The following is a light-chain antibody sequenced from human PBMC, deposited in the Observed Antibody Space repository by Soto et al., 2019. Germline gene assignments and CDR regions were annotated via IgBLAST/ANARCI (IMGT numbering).Light chain of an antibody. CDR3: QQYNSYS. CDR2: DAS. J-gene: IGKJ1*01. V-gene: IGKV1-5*01. CDR1: QTINTY. Sequence: DIQMTQSPSSLSASVGDRVTITCRARQTINTYLNWYQQTPGTAPKLLIYDASSLQSGVPSRFRGSGSGTEFTLTISSLQPDDFATYYCQQYNSYSFGQGTRWIS.